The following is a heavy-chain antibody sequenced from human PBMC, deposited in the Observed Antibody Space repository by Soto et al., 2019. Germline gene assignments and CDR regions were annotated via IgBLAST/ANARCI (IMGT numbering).Heavy chain of an antibody. V-gene: IGHV3-15*07. J-gene: IGHJ6*02. Sequence: TGGSLRLSCAASGFTFSSARMNWIRQAPGKGLEWVGRIKSKTDGGTTDYAAPVKGRFTISRDDSKNTLYLQMNSLKTEDTAVYYCTTVISYDYSNYPPRLVYGMDVWGQGTTVTVSS. CDR2: IKSKTDGGTT. CDR1: GFTFSSAR. D-gene: IGHD4-4*01. CDR3: TTVISYDYSNYPPRLVYGMDV.